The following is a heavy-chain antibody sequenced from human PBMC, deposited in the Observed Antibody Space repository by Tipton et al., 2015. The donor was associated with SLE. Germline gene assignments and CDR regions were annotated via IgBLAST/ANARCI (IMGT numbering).Heavy chain of an antibody. Sequence: QLVQSGSELKKPGASVKVSCKASGYTFTTYGISWVRQAPGQGLEWMGWINTSTGKATYAQGFSGRFVFSLGTPANTAYLQISSLEADDSAIYYCATVGDTGLQRSDSWGQGTLVTVSS. CDR1: GYTFTTYG. D-gene: IGHD1-26*01. J-gene: IGHJ4*02. CDR2: INTSTGKA. CDR3: ATVGDTGLQRSDS. V-gene: IGHV7-4-1*02.